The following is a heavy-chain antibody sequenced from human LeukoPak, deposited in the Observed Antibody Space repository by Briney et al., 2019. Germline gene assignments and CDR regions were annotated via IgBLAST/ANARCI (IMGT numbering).Heavy chain of an antibody. V-gene: IGHV3-30*19. J-gene: IGHJ4*02. D-gene: IGHD2-15*01. CDR3: ARGVLRRRYCSGGSCYGALDY. CDR1: GFPFSDYV. Sequence: GGSLRLSCAASGFPFSDYVMHWVRQAPGKGLEWVAVISYDGSNKYYADSVKGRFTISRDNSKNTLYLQMNSLRAEDTAVYYCARGVLRRRYCSGGSCYGALDYWGQGTLVTVSS. CDR2: ISYDGSNK.